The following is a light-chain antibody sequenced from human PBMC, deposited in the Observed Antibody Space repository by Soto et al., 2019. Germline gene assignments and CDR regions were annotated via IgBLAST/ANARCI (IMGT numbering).Light chain of an antibody. V-gene: IGLV2-14*01. CDR3: KSYTYSNTEV. CDR1: ISDVGGSNY. Sequence: QSLLTLPASVSGSPGQSITLSSTGTISDVGGSNYVSWYQHHPGKAPELMIYEVSKRPTGVSNRFSGSKSGNTASLTISGLQAEDEADYYCKSYTYSNTEVFGTGTKVTVL. J-gene: IGLJ1*01. CDR2: EVS.